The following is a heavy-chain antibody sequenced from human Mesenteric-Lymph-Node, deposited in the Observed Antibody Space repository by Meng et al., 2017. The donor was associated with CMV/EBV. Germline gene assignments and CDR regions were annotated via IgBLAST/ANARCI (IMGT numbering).Heavy chain of an antibody. CDR3: ARGEGRTAPGTSGYFQY. CDR2: ISGSSNYI. V-gene: IGHV3-21*04. J-gene: IGHJ1*01. CDR1: GFTFSSYS. D-gene: IGHD6-13*01. Sequence: GESLKISCAASGFTFSSYSMNWVRQAPGKGLEWVSSISGSSNYIDSADSVRGRFTISRDNAKDSLYLQMNSLRGEDTAVYYCARGEGRTAPGTSGYFQYWGQGTLVTVSS.